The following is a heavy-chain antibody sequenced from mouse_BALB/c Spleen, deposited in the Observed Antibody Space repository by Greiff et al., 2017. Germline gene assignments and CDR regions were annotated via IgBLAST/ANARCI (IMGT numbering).Heavy chain of an antibody. V-gene: IGHV3-2*02. J-gene: IGHJ2*01. Sequence: DVKLQESGPGLVKPSQSLSLTCTVTGYSITSDYAWNWIRQFPGNKLEWMGYISYSGSTSYNPSLKSRISITRDTSKNQFFLQLNSVTTEDTATYYCALNWDAYYFDYWGQGTTLTVSS. CDR3: ALNWDAYYFDY. D-gene: IGHD4-1*01. CDR1: GYSITSDYA. CDR2: ISYSGST.